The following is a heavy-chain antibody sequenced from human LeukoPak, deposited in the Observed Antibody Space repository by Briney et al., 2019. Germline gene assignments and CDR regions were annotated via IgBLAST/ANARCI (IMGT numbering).Heavy chain of an antibody. D-gene: IGHD5-18*01. V-gene: IGHV4-59*01. CDR1: GGSISSYY. J-gene: IGHJ6*03. Sequence: SETLSLTCTVSGGSISSYYWSWIRQPPGKGLEWIGYIYYSGSTNYNPSLKSRVTISVDTSKNQFSLKLSSVTAADTAVYYCARSQSGYSGVYYYYYYMDVWGKGTTVTVSS. CDR3: ARSQSGYSGVYYYYYYMDV. CDR2: IYYSGST.